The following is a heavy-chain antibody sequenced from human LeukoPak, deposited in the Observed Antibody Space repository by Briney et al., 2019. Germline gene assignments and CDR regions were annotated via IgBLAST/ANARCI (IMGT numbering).Heavy chain of an antibody. CDR2: IDGGGTT. Sequence: GGSLRLSCSASGFTFRDSAMTWVRQAPGKGLEWVSKIDGGGTTNYADSVKGRFTVSRDNSKNTVYLQMNSLRVEDTAMYSCANRGYWGQGTLVTVSS. CDR1: GFTFRDSA. CDR3: ANRGY. J-gene: IGHJ4*02. V-gene: IGHV3-66*01.